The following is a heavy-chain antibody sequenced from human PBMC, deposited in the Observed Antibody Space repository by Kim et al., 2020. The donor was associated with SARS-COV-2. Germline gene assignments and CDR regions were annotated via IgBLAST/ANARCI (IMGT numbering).Heavy chain of an antibody. CDR3: AREKGNGWDGGYFDY. Sequence: SETLSLTCTVSGDSISNNYWTWIRQPPGKGLEWIGYTSYKGKTNYNPSLKSRVTISVDTSKNQFSLNLNSVTAADTAVYYCAREKGNGWDGGYFDYWGQGTLVTVSS. V-gene: IGHV4-59*01. CDR2: TSYKGKT. D-gene: IGHD6-19*01. CDR1: GDSISNNY. J-gene: IGHJ4*02.